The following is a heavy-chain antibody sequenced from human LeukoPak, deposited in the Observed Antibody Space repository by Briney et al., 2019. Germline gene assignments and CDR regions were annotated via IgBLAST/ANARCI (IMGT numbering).Heavy chain of an antibody. CDR2: INPSDGST. CDR3: ARGPPGHAYESSKRALFDP. CDR1: GYTFTTYY. V-gene: IGHV1-46*01. D-gene: IGHD3-22*01. J-gene: IGHJ5*02. Sequence: GASVKVSCKASGYTFTTYYLHWVRQAPGQGLEWMGVINPSDGSTNSAQKFKGRATMTSDTSASTVYMELGSLGFEDTAVYFCARGPPGHAYESSKRALFDPWGQGALVTVSS.